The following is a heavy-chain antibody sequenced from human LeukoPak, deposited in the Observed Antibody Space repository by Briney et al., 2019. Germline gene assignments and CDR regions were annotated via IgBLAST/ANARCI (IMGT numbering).Heavy chain of an antibody. J-gene: IGHJ5*02. D-gene: IGHD3-10*01. Sequence: PSETLSLTCTVSGVSISSSNSYWGWIRQPPGKGLEWIGSIYYSGNTYYNASLKSQVSISIDTSKNQFSLRLTSVTAADTAVYYCARGGLLWFGELNWFDPWGQGTLVTVSS. CDR3: ARGGLLWFGELNWFDP. CDR1: GVSISSSNSY. V-gene: IGHV4-39*01. CDR2: IYYSGNT.